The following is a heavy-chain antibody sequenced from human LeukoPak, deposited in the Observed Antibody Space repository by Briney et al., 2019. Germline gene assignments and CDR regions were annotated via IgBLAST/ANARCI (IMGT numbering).Heavy chain of an antibody. CDR3: ARKLVVTGYND. CDR2: ISSSSSYI. Sequence: GGSLRLSCAASGFTFSSYSMNWVRQAPGKGLEWVSSISSSSSYIYYADSVKGRFTISRDNAKNSLYLQMNSLRAEDTAVYYCARKLVVTGYNDWGQGTLVTVSS. D-gene: IGHD1-14*01. J-gene: IGHJ4*02. V-gene: IGHV3-21*01. CDR1: GFTFSSYS.